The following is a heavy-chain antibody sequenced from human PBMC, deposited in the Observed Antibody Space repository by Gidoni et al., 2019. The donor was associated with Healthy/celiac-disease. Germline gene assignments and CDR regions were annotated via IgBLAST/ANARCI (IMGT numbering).Heavy chain of an antibody. CDR2: INAGNGNT. CDR3: SGRYYFDY. D-gene: IGHD3-3*01. Sequence: QVQLVQSGAEVKKPGASVKVSCKASGYTFTSYAMHWVRQAPGQRLEWMGWINAGNGNTKYSQKFQGRVTITRDTSASTAYMELSSLRSEGTYYDFWSGRYYFDYWGQGTLVTVSS. J-gene: IGHJ4*02. CDR1: GYTFTSYA. V-gene: IGHV1-3*01.